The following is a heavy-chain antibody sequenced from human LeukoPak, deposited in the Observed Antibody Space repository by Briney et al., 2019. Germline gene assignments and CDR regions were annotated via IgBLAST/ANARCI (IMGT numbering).Heavy chain of an antibody. V-gene: IGHV3-23*01. D-gene: IGHD1-26*01. CDR3: AKTGRGTTTFHYFDY. CDR2: ISGSGGST. CDR1: GFTFSSCA. Sequence: GGSLRLSCVASGFTFSSCAMSWVRQAPGKGLEWVSVISGSGGSTYHADSVKGRFTISRDNSKNTLFLQMNSLRAEDTAVYYCAKTGRGTTTFHYFDYWGQGTLVTVSS. J-gene: IGHJ4*02.